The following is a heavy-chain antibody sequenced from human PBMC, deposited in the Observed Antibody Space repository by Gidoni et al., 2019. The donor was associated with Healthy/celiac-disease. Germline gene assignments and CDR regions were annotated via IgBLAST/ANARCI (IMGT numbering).Heavy chain of an antibody. V-gene: IGHV4-34*01. CDR2: INHSGST. CDR3: ALYSYGDYAWDY. J-gene: IGHJ4*02. CDR1: GGSFSGYY. D-gene: IGHD4-17*01. Sequence: QVQLQQWGAGLVKPSETLSLTCAVYGGSFSGYYWSWIRQPPGKGLEWIGEINHSGSTNYNPSLKSRVTISVDTSKNQFSLKLSSVTAADTAVYYCALYSYGDYAWDYWGQGTLVTVSS.